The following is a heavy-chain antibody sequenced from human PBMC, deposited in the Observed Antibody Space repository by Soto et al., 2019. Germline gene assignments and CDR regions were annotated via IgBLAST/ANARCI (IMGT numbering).Heavy chain of an antibody. CDR2: IRSKVNNYAT. V-gene: IGHV3-73*01. CDR1: GFTFGGSA. J-gene: IGHJ4*01. Sequence: GGSLRLSCAASGFTFGGSAIHWVRQASGKGLEWVGRIRSKVNNYATAYAASVKGRFTISRDDSKNTAYLRMNSLKTEDTALYYCTRHLEGTSAYRYFDYWGHGTLVTVSS. D-gene: IGHD3-3*01. CDR3: TRHLEGTSAYRYFDY.